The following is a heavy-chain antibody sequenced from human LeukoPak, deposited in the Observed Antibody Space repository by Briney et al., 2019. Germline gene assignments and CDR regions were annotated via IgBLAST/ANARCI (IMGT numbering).Heavy chain of an antibody. Sequence: SETLSLTRTVSGGSISTYYWSWIRQAPGKGLEWIGYINYSGSTDYNPSLKSRVTISVDTSKNQLSLKMRSVTAADTAVYYCAREYSSFEYWGQGILVTVSS. CDR2: INYSGST. J-gene: IGHJ4*02. D-gene: IGHD6-13*01. V-gene: IGHV4-59*01. CDR1: GGSISTYY. CDR3: AREYSSFEY.